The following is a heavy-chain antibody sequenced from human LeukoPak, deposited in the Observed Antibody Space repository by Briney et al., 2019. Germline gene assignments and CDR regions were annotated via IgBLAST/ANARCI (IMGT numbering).Heavy chain of an antibody. J-gene: IGHJ4*01. CDR3: ARDLGEGYFNY. CDR2: VNCYSGGT. Sequence: ASVKVSCKASGYTFTGYYMHWVRQAPGQGLEWMGWVNCYSGGTNYTQKFEGRLTMTRDTSISAAYMELSRLRSDDTAIYYCARDLGEGYFNYWGQGTLVTVSS. CDR1: GYTFTGYY. V-gene: IGHV1-2*02.